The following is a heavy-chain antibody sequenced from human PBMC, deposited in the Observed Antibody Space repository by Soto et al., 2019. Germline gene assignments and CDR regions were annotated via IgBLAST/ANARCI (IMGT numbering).Heavy chain of an antibody. Sequence: GGSLRLSCAAFGFTFGSYAMHWVRQAPGKGLEWVAVISYDGSNKYYADSVKGRFTISRDNSKNTLYLQMNSLRAEDTAVYYCARGRYSTTWYAGFDPWGQGTLVTVSS. J-gene: IGHJ5*02. V-gene: IGHV3-30-3*01. CDR1: GFTFGSYA. CDR3: ARGRYSTTWYAGFDP. D-gene: IGHD6-13*01. CDR2: ISYDGSNK.